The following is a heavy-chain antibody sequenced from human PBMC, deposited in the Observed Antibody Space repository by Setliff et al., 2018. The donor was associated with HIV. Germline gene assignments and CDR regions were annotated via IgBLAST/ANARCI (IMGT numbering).Heavy chain of an antibody. Sequence: SETLSLTCSVSGGSVSSTSNYWGWIRQPPGKGLEWIGYTHYSGRTYHNPSLKRRVTISVDTSDTQSSLNLNSVTAADTAVYYCVRDCRRSYHFDYWGQGTLVTVSS. CDR1: GGSVSSTSNY. J-gene: IGHJ4*02. D-gene: IGHD2-2*01. V-gene: IGHV4-31*03. CDR3: VRDCRRSYHFDY. CDR2: THYSGRT.